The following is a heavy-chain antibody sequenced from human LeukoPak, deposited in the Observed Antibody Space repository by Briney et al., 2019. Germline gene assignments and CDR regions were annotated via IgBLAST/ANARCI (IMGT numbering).Heavy chain of an antibody. V-gene: IGHV5-51*01. J-gene: IGHJ4*02. CDR1: GYSFTSYW. D-gene: IGHD2-15*01. CDR2: IYPGDSDT. CDR3: AIPYCSGGSCYPYYFDY. Sequence: GASLQISCKGSGYSFTSYWIGWVRQMPGKGLEWMGIIYPGDSDTRYSPSFQGQVTISADKSISTAYLQWSSLKASDTAMYYCAIPYCSGGSCYPYYFDYWGQGTLVTVSS.